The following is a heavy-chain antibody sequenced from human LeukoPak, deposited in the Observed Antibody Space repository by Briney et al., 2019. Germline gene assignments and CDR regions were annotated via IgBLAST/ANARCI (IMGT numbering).Heavy chain of an antibody. CDR1: GGTFSSYA. D-gene: IGHD6-13*01. CDR2: IIPILGIA. Sequence: SVTVSCTASGGTFSSYAISWVRQAPGQGLEWMGRIIPILGIANYAQKLQGKVTITADKSTSTAYMELSSLRSEDTAVYYCASHIAAAANWFDPWGQGTLVTVSS. V-gene: IGHV1-69*04. J-gene: IGHJ5*02. CDR3: ASHIAAAANWFDP.